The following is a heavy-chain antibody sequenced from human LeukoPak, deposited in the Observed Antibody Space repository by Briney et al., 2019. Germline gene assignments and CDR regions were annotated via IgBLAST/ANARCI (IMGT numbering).Heavy chain of an antibody. V-gene: IGHV3-23*01. J-gene: IGHJ4*02. D-gene: IGHD3-9*01. CDR3: VKRYDILTGYYPATSFDY. Sequence: GGSLRLSCAASGFTFSSYAMSWVRQAPGKGLEWVSAISGSGGSTYYADSVKGRFTISRDNSKNTLYLQMNSLRAEDTAVYYCVKRYDILTGYYPATSFDYWGQGTLVTVSS. CDR2: ISGSGGST. CDR1: GFTFSSYA.